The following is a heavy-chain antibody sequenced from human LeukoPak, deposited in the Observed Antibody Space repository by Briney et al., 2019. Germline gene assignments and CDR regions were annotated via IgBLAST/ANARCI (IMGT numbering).Heavy chain of an antibody. J-gene: IGHJ4*02. CDR2: IYYSGST. CDR3: ARELAARYFDWYLDY. CDR1: GGSISSGGYY. Sequence: SQTLSLTCTVSGGSISSGGYYWSWIRQHPGKGLEWIGYIYYSGSTYYNPSLKSRVTISVDTSKNQFSLKLSSVTAADTAVYYCARELAARYFDWYLDYWGQGTLVTVSS. D-gene: IGHD3-9*01. V-gene: IGHV4-31*03.